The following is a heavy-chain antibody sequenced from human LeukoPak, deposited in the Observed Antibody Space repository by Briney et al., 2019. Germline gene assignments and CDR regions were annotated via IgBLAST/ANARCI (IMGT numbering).Heavy chain of an antibody. CDR2: IYTSGST. J-gene: IGHJ4*02. D-gene: IGHD1-26*01. Sequence: PSETLSLTCTVSGASVNSGNYYWTWIRQPAGKRLEWIGRIYTSGSTNYNPSLKSRVTISIDASKNQFSLRLSSVTAADTAVYYCTRGGELMNFWGQGTLVTVSS. V-gene: IGHV4-61*02. CDR1: GASVNSGNYY. CDR3: TRGGELMNF.